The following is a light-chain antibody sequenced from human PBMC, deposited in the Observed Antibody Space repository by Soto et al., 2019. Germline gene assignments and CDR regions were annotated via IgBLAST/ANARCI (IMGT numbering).Light chain of an antibody. V-gene: IGKV3-11*01. CDR2: DAS. CDR3: QQRSTWPT. J-gene: IGKJ5*01. Sequence: VLTQSPATLSLSPGKRATLSCRASESVDFHLAWYQQKPGQAPRLLIYDASVRATGTPARFSGSGSGTDFTLTISSLEPEDFALYSCQQRSTWPTFGQGTRLEIK. CDR1: ESVDFH.